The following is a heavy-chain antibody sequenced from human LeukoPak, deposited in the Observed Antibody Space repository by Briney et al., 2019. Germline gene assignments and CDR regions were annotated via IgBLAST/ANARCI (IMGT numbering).Heavy chain of an antibody. CDR2: ISYDGSNK. Sequence: GGSLRLSCAASGFTISSYGMHWVRQAPGKGLEWVAVISYDGSNKYYADSVKGRFTISRDNSKNTLYLQMNSLRAEDTAVYYCAKAAINYYYGMDVWGQGTTVTVSS. J-gene: IGHJ6*02. CDR1: GFTISSYG. D-gene: IGHD2-2*01. CDR3: AKAAINYYYGMDV. V-gene: IGHV3-30*18.